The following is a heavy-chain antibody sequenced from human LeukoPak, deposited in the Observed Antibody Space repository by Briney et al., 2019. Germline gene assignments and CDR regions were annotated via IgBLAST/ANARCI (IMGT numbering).Heavy chain of an antibody. CDR3: ARAQSTGIYYGMDV. CDR2: ISSRSDAV. V-gene: IGHV3-48*02. J-gene: IGHJ6*02. CDR1: GFTFSSYS. Sequence: TGGSLRLSCAVSGFTFSSYSINWVRQAPGKGLEWVSYISSRSDAVYYADSVKGRFTISRDNAKNSLFLQLNSLRDDDTAVYYCARAQSTGIYYGMDVWGQGTTVTVSS. D-gene: IGHD1-1*01.